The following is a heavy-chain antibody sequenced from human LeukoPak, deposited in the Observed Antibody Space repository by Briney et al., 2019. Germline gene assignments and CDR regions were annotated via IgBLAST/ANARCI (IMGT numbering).Heavy chain of an antibody. V-gene: IGHV4-31*03. CDR1: GGSISSGGYY. CDR2: IYYSGST. CDR3: ARGGIFVVVPPGDYGMDV. D-gene: IGHD3-3*02. Sequence: SETLSLTCTVSGGSISSGGYYCTWIRQHPGKGLEWIGDIYYSGSTYYNPSLKSRVTISIDTSKNQFSLELRSVTAADTAVYYCARGGIFVVVPPGDYGMDVWGQGTTVTVAS. J-gene: IGHJ6*02.